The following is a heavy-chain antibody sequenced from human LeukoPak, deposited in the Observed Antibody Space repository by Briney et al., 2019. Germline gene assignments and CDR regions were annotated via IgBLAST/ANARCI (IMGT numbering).Heavy chain of an antibody. CDR2: ISSSGSTI. J-gene: IGHJ6*04. CDR3: AELGITMIGGV. Sequence: GGSLRLSCAVSGLPFSHYDMNWVRQAPGKGLEWVSYISSSGSTIYYADSVKGRFTISRDNAKNSLYLQMNSLRAEDTAVYYCAELGITMIGGVWGKGTTVTISS. D-gene: IGHD3-10*02. V-gene: IGHV3-48*03. CDR1: GLPFSHYD.